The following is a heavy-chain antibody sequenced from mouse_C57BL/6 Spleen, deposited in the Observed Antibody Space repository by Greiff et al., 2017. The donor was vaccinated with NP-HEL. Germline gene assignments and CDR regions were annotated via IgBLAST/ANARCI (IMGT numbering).Heavy chain of an antibody. Sequence: QVQLQQSGAELVMPGASVKLSCKASGYTFTSYWMHWVKQRPGQGLEWIGEIDPSDSYTNYNQKFKGKSTLTVDKSSSTAYMQLSSLTSEDSAVYYCARGKSYGNYDYWGQGTTLTVSS. V-gene: IGHV1-69*01. J-gene: IGHJ2*01. D-gene: IGHD2-1*01. CDR1: GYTFTSYW. CDR2: IDPSDSYT. CDR3: ARGKSYGNYDY.